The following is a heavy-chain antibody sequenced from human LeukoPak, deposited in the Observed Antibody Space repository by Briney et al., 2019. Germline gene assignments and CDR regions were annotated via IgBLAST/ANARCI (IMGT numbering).Heavy chain of an antibody. J-gene: IGHJ6*02. CDR2: GRNKANGYTP. CDR1: GFTFSDHY. Sequence: PGGSLRLSCAASGFTFSDHYMDWVRQAPGKGLEWVGRGRNKANGYTPEYAASVKGRFTISRDDSKNSLYLQMNSVETEDTAVYYCTRGGSPQSSYYCPMDAWGQGTTVTVSS. D-gene: IGHD6-19*01. CDR3: TRGGSPQSSYYCPMDA. V-gene: IGHV3-72*01.